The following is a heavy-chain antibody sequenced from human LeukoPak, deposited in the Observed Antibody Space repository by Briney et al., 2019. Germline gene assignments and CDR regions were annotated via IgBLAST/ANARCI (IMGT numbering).Heavy chain of an antibody. V-gene: IGHV4-34*01. J-gene: IGHJ4*02. CDR1: GGSFSGYY. D-gene: IGHD2-2*01. CDR3: AKEAQGCSITSCYFDS. Sequence: PSETLSLTCAVYGGSFSGYYWSWIRQPPGKGLEWIGEINHSGSTNYNPSLKSRVTISVDTSKNQFSLKLSSVTAADTAVYYCAKEAQGCSITSCYFDSWGQGTLVTVSS. CDR2: INHSGST.